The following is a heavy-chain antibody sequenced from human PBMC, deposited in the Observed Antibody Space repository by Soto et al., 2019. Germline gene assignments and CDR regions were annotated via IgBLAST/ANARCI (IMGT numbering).Heavy chain of an antibody. Sequence: SETLSLTCTVSGDSISTFYWGWMRQSLGKELERIGYVYYTGSTNYNPSLKSRVTISVDRSKNQFSLKLTSANAADTAVYYCARGRTVRNYADDSSDYFYFFDYWGQGTQVTVSS. J-gene: IGHJ4*02. CDR1: GDSISTFY. V-gene: IGHV4-59*01. CDR2: VYYTGST. D-gene: IGHD3-22*01. CDR3: ARGRTVRNYADDSSDYFYFFDY.